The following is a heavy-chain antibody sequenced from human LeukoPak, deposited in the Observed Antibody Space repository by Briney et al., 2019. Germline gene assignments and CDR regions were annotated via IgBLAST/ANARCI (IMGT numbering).Heavy chain of an antibody. Sequence: SGPTLVKPSETLSLTCTVSGGSISSYYWSWIRQPPGKGLEWIGYIYYSGSTNYNPSLKSRVTISVDTSKNQFSLKLSSVTAADTAVYYCARGGWWELPFDYWGQGTLVTVSS. D-gene: IGHD1-26*01. CDR3: ARGGWWELPFDY. CDR2: IYYSGST. V-gene: IGHV4-59*01. J-gene: IGHJ4*02. CDR1: GGSISSYY.